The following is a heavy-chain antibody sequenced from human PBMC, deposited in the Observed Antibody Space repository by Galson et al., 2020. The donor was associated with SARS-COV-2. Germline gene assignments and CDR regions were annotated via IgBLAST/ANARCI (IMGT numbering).Heavy chain of an antibody. CDR2: VHWDNDN. V-gene: IGHV2-5*02. Sequence: SGPTLVKPTQTLTLTCTFSGFSLSTSGVGVAWIRQPPGKALEWLAIVHWDNDNRYRSSLRSRLTVTKDTANTQAVLTMTNMDPVDTATYYCARAVGSTGGPDYWGQGTLITVSS. D-gene: IGHD1-26*01. CDR3: ARAVGSTGGPDY. CDR1: GFSLSTSGVG. J-gene: IGHJ4*02.